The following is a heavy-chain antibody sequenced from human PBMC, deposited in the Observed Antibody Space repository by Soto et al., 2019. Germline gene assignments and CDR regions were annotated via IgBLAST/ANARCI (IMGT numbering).Heavy chain of an antibody. V-gene: IGHV3-23*01. D-gene: IGHD3-22*01. CDR3: AKDRAPNYYDSSGSFDY. CDR1: GFTFSNYA. CDR2: IGGSGDWT. Sequence: GGSLRLSCAASGFTFSNYAMSWIRQAPGKGLEWVSAIGGSGDWTYYADSVKGRFTISRDNSKNTLYLQMNSLRAEDTAVYYCAKDRAPNYYDSSGSFDYWGQGTLVNVSS. J-gene: IGHJ4*02.